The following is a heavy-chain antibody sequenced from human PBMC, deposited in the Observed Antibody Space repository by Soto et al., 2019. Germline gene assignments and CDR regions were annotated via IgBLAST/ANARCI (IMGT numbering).Heavy chain of an antibody. Sequence: ASVKVSCKASGGTFSIYAISWVRQAPGQGLEWMGGIIPIFGTANYAQKFQGRVTITADESTSTAYMELSSLRSEDTAVYYCARDRRGAVAYDAFDIWGQGTMVTVSS. D-gene: IGHD6-19*01. V-gene: IGHV1-69*13. J-gene: IGHJ3*02. CDR1: GGTFSIYA. CDR3: ARDRRGAVAYDAFDI. CDR2: IIPIFGTA.